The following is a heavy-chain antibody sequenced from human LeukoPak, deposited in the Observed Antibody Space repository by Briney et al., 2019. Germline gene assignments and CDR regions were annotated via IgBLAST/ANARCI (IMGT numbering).Heavy chain of an antibody. V-gene: IGHV3-7*01. CDR3: AGSSGWLFDY. J-gene: IGHJ4*02. D-gene: IGHD6-19*01. CDR2: IKEDGSQI. Sequence: GGSLRLSCAGSGFTFTNYWMNWVRQAPGKGLEWVANIKEDGSQIYYVDSVKGRFTISRDNAKNSVYLQMNSLRAEDTAVYYCAGSSGWLFDYWGQGTLAAVSS. CDR1: GFTFTNYW.